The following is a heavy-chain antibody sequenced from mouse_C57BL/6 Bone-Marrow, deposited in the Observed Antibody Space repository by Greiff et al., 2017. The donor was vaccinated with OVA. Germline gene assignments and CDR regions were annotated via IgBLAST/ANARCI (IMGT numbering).Heavy chain of an antibody. D-gene: IGHD1-1*01. J-gene: IGHJ3*01. CDR2: INPGSGGT. CDR3: AILRYQAWFAY. Sequence: QVQLKESGAELVRPGTSVKVSCKASGYAFTNYLIEWVKQRPGQGLEWIGVINPGSGGTNYNENFKGKATLTADKSSSTAYMQLSSLTSEDSAVYFCAILRYQAWFAYWGQGTLVTVSA. CDR1: GYAFTNYL. V-gene: IGHV1-54*01.